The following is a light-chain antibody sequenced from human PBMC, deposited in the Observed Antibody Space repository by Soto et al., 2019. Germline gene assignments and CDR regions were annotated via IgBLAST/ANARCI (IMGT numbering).Light chain of an antibody. V-gene: IGKV3-15*01. CDR3: QEYNTWPWT. Sequence: ETLMTQSQATLSVSPGERATLSFVASQSVNNNLAWYQQKLGQAPRVLIYGASTRATGIPARFTGSGSGTEFILTITSLQSEDSAVYYCQEYNTWPWTFGQGTKVEI. J-gene: IGKJ1*01. CDR2: GAS. CDR1: QSVNNN.